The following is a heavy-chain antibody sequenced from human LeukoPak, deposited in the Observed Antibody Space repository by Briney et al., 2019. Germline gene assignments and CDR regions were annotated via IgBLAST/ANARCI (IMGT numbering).Heavy chain of an antibody. J-gene: IGHJ5*02. Sequence: GGSLRLSCAASGFTFDDYAMHWVRQAPGKGLEWVSLISWDGGSTYYADSVKGRFTISRDNSKNPLYLQMNSLRAEDTALYYCAKDVGSVSYYKGNWFDPWGQGTLVTVSS. CDR3: AKDVGSVSYYKGNWFDP. D-gene: IGHD3-10*01. V-gene: IGHV3-43D*04. CDR1: GFTFDDYA. CDR2: ISWDGGST.